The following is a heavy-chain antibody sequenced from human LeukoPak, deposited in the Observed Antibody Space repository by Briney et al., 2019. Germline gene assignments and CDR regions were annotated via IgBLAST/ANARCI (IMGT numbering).Heavy chain of an antibody. CDR2: IYTSGST. J-gene: IGHJ4*02. CDR3: ASYSNYYFDY. CDR1: GGFVSSYP. Sequence: SETLSLTCTVSGGFVSSYPWSWIRQPAGKGLEWIGRIYTSGSTNYNPSLKSRVTVSVDTSKNQFSLKLSSVTAADTAVYYCASYSNYYFDYWGQGTLVTVSS. V-gene: IGHV4-4*07. D-gene: IGHD4-11*01.